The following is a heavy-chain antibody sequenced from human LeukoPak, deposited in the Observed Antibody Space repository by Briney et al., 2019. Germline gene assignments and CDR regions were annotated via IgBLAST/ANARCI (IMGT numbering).Heavy chain of an antibody. Sequence: ASVKVSCKASGGTFSSYAISWVRQASGQGLEWMGGIIPIFGTANYAQKFQGRVTVTADKSTSTAYMELSSLRSEDTAVYYCARDLVAYDSGAFDIWGQGTMVTVSS. V-gene: IGHV1-69*06. CDR3: ARDLVAYDSGAFDI. D-gene: IGHD3-22*01. J-gene: IGHJ3*02. CDR2: IIPIFGTA. CDR1: GGTFSSYA.